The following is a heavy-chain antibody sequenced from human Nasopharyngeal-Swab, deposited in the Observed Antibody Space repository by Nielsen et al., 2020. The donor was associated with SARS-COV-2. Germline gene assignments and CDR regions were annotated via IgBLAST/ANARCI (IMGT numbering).Heavy chain of an antibody. CDR2: IIPIFGTA. CDR1: GGTFSSYA. Sequence: SVKVSCKASGGTFSSYAISWVRQAPGQGLEWMGGIIPIFGTANYAQKFQGRVTITADESTSTAYMELSSLRSEDTAVYYCARETLDNYDLPLGVDVWGQGTTVTVSS. J-gene: IGHJ6*02. CDR3: ARETLDNYDLPLGVDV. D-gene: IGHD3-3*01. V-gene: IGHV1-69*13.